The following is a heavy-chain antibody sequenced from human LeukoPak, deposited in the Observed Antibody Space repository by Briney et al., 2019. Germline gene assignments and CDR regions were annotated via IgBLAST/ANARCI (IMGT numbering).Heavy chain of an antibody. CDR3: ARPYYYDSRIDP. Sequence: PSETLSLTCTVSRGSISSGDYCWSWIRLPPWKGLGWIAYMYYSGSTYYNPSLKSRVTMSADTSKNQLSLKLSSVTAADTAVYYCARPYYYDSRIDPWGQGTLVTVSS. V-gene: IGHV4-30-4*01. D-gene: IGHD3-22*01. J-gene: IGHJ5*02. CDR2: MYYSGST. CDR1: RGSISSGDYC.